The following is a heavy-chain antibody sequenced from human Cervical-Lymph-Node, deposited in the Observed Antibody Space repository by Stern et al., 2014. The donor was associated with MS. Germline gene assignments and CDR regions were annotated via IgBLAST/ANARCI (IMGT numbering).Heavy chain of an antibody. D-gene: IGHD3-10*01. CDR1: GYNFASYW. CDR3: ARKGTYGLDY. J-gene: IGHJ4*02. Sequence: EVQLVESGAEVKKPGESLKISCKGSGYNFASYWIGWVRQVPGKGLELMGIIYPDDSDARYTPSFQGQVTMSADKSIGTAYLQWSSLKASDTAFYFCARKGTYGLDYWGQGALVTVSS. CDR2: IYPDDSDA. V-gene: IGHV5-51*01.